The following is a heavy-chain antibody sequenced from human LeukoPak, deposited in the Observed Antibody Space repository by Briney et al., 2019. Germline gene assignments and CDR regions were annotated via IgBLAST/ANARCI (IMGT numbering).Heavy chain of an antibody. CDR2: IIPIFGTA. Sequence: ASVKVSCKASGYTFTSHGISWVRQAPGQGLEWMGGIIPIFGTANYAQKFQGRVTITADESTSTAYMELSSLRSEDTAVYYCARGYYDSSGYWVPERNYYYYYGMDVWGQGTTVTVSS. J-gene: IGHJ6*02. V-gene: IGHV1-69*13. CDR3: ARGYYDSSGYWVPERNYYYYYGMDV. D-gene: IGHD3-22*01. CDR1: GYTFTSHG.